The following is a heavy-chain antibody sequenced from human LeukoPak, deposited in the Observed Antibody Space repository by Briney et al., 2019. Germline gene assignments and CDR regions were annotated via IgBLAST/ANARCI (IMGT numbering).Heavy chain of an antibody. CDR3: ARDWGYYYYYGMDV. Sequence: GGSLRLSYAASGFTFSSYSMNWVRQAPGKGLEWVSYISSSSSTIYYADSVKGRFTISRDNAKNSLYLQMNSLRDEDTAVYYCARDWGYYYYYGMDVWGQGTTVTVSS. D-gene: IGHD3-16*01. J-gene: IGHJ6*02. CDR1: GFTFSSYS. CDR2: ISSSSSTI. V-gene: IGHV3-48*02.